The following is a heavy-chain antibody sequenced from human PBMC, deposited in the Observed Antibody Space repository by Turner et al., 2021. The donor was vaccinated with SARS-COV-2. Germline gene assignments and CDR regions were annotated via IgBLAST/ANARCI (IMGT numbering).Heavy chain of an antibody. V-gene: IGHV4-39*01. CDR1: GGSISSSSYY. Sequence: QLQLQESGPGLVKPSETLSLTCTVSGGSISSSSYYWGWIRQPPGKGLEWIGSMYYSGSTYYNPSLKSRVTISVDTSKNQFSLKLSSVTAADTAVYYCARRSSRLGNWYFDLWGRSTLVTVSS. CDR2: MYYSGST. CDR3: ARRSSRLGNWYFDL. J-gene: IGHJ2*01. D-gene: IGHD2-15*01.